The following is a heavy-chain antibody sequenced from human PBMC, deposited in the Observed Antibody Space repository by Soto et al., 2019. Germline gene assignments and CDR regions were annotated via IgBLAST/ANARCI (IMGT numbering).Heavy chain of an antibody. V-gene: IGHV3-30*18. D-gene: IGHD3-16*01. Sequence: PGGSLRLSCEASGFAFSSYAMHWVRQAPGKGLEWVGVISYDVNYIYYADSVKGRFTISRDNSKNTLYVQVNSLRPEDTAVYYCAKGILSATIGPYAMDVWGQGTTVTVS. CDR3: AKGILSATIGPYAMDV. CDR2: ISYDVNYI. J-gene: IGHJ6*02. CDR1: GFAFSSYA.